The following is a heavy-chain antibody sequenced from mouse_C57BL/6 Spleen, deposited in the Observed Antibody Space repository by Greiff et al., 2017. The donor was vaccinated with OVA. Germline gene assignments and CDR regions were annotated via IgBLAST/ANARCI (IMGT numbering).Heavy chain of an antibody. CDR2: IDPETGGT. D-gene: IGHD2-2*01. Sequence: QVTLKVSGAELVRPGASVTLSCKASGYTFTDYEMHWVKQTPVHGLEWIGAIDPETGGTAYNQKFKGKAILTADKSSSTAYMELRSLTSEDSAVYYCTRGGGYYYAMDYWGQGSSVTVSS. V-gene: IGHV1-15*01. CDR3: TRGGGYYYAMDY. J-gene: IGHJ4*01. CDR1: GYTFTDYE.